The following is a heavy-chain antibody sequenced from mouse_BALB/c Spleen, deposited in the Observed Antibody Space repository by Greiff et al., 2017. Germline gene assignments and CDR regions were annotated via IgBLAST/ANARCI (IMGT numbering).Heavy chain of an antibody. J-gene: IGHJ3*01. D-gene: IGHD2-3*01. CDR1: GFTFNTNA. V-gene: IGHV10S3*01. CDR3: VRDGYYGKNYFDY. Sequence: TGGGLVQPKGSLKLSCAASGFTFNTNAMNWVRQAPGKGLEWVARIRSKSNNYATYYADSVKDRFTISRDDSQSMLYLQMNNLKTEDTAMYYCVRDGYYGKNYFDYWGQGTLVTVSA. CDR2: IRSKSNNYAT.